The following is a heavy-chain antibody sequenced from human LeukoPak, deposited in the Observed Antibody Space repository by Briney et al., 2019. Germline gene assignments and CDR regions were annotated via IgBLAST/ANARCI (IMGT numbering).Heavy chain of an antibody. Sequence: GGSLRLSCVPSGFTFSSYAMNWVRQAPGKGLEWVSAISDSGGSTYYADSAKGRFTISRDNSKNTLYLQMNSLRAEDTAIYYCAKRDTTYWGQGPLVTVSS. CDR3: AKRDTTY. CDR2: ISDSGGST. V-gene: IGHV3-23*01. CDR1: GFTFSSYA. D-gene: IGHD1-26*01. J-gene: IGHJ4*02.